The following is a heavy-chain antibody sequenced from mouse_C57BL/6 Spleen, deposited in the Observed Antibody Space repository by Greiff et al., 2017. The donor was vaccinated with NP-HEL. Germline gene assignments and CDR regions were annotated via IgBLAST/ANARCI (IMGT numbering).Heavy chain of an antibody. V-gene: IGHV1-15*01. Sequence: QVQLQQSGAELVRPGASVTLSCKASGYKFTDYEMHWVKQTPVHGLEWIGAIDPETGGTAYNQKFKGKAILTADKSSSTAYMELRSLTSEDSAVDDCTYYYGSSYEGHYYAMDYWGQGTSVTVSS. D-gene: IGHD1-1*01. J-gene: IGHJ4*01. CDR1: GYKFTDYE. CDR3: TYYYGSSYEGHYYAMDY. CDR2: IDPETGGT.